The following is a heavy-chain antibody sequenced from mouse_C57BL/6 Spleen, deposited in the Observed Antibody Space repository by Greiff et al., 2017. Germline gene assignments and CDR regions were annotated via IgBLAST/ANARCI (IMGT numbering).Heavy chain of an antibody. D-gene: IGHD4-1*01. V-gene: IGHV1-75*01. CDR2: IFPGSGST. CDR3: ARSRLTRTSYWYFDV. CDR1: GYTFTDYY. J-gene: IGHJ1*03. Sequence: QVQLQQSGPELVKPGASVKISCKASGYTFTDYYINWVKQRPGQGLEWIGWIFPGSGSTYYNEKFKGKATLTVDKSSSTAYMLLSSLTSEDSAVYFCARSRLTRTSYWYFDVWGTGTTVTVSS.